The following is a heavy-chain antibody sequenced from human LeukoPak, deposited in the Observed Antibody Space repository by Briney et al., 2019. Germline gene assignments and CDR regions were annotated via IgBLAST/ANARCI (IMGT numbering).Heavy chain of an antibody. J-gene: IGHJ6*02. Sequence: GGSLRLSCAASGFTFSSYEMNWVRQAPGKGLEWVSAISGSGGSTYYADSVKGRFTISRDNSKNTLYLQMNSLRAEDTAVYYCAKDGDLGPFYYYYGMDVWGQGATVTVSS. D-gene: IGHD4-17*01. CDR2: ISGSGGST. CDR1: GFTFSSYE. CDR3: AKDGDLGPFYYYYGMDV. V-gene: IGHV3-23*01.